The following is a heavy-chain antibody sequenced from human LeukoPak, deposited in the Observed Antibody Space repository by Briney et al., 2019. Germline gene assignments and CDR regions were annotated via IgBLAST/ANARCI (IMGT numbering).Heavy chain of an antibody. CDR2: INPNSGDT. D-gene: IGHD2-15*01. CDR3: ARAEAADY. Sequence: GASVKVSCKASGYTFTGYYMHWVRQAPGQGLGWMGRINPNSGDTNYAQKFQGRVTVTRDTSISTAYMELRSLTSDDTAIYYCARAEAADYWGQGTLVTVSS. J-gene: IGHJ4*02. V-gene: IGHV1-2*06. CDR1: GYTFTGYY.